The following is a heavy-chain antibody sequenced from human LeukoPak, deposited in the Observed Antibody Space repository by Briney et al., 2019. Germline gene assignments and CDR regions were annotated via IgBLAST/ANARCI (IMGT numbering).Heavy chain of an antibody. V-gene: IGHV3-9*01. CDR3: THPAYYYNVDV. Sequence: GRSLRLSCAASGFTFDDYAMHWVRQAPGKGLEWVSGISWNSGSIGYADSVKGRFTISRDDSTNTAYLQMNSLKTEDTAVYYCTHPAYYYNVDVWGKGTTVTVSS. CDR1: GFTFDDYA. D-gene: IGHD6-25*01. CDR2: ISWNSGSI. J-gene: IGHJ6*04.